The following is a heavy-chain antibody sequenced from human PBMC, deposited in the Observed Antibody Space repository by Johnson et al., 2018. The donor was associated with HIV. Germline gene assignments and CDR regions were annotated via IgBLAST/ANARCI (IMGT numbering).Heavy chain of an antibody. Sequence: VQLVESGGGLVQPGGSLKLSCAASGFNYMSWVRQAPGKGLEWVSGINWNGGSTTYADSVKGRFTTSRDNAKKSLYLQMNSLRAEDTAMYYCARAVTVVFYDAFDMWGQGTLVTVSS. V-gene: IGHV3-20*04. CDR1: GFNY. CDR2: INWNGGST. D-gene: IGHD4-11*01. J-gene: IGHJ3*02. CDR3: ARAVTVVFYDAFDM.